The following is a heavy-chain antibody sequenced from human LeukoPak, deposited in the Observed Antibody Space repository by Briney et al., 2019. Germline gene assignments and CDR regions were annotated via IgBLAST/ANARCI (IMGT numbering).Heavy chain of an antibody. CDR1: GFTFSSYG. Sequence: GGSLRLSCAASGFTFSSYGMHWVRQAPGRGLEWVAVIWNDGSQKYYADSVKGRFTISRDNSKNTLYLQMNSLRAEDTAVYYCARDKGPYYFDQWGQGTLLTVSS. V-gene: IGHV3-33*01. J-gene: IGHJ4*02. CDR2: IWNDGSQK. CDR3: ARDKGPYYFDQ.